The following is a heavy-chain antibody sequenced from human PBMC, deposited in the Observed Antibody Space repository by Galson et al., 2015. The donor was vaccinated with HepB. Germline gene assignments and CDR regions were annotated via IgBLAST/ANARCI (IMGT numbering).Heavy chain of an antibody. V-gene: IGHV1-69*04. D-gene: IGHD5-24*01. Sequence: SVKVSCKASGGTFSSYTISWVRQAPGQGLEWMGRIIPILGIANYAQKFQGRVTITADKSTSTAYMELSSLRSEDTAVYYCAREYVEMATITGGDYFDYWGQGTLVTVSS. J-gene: IGHJ4*02. CDR2: IIPILGIA. CDR3: AREYVEMATITGGDYFDY. CDR1: GGTFSSYT.